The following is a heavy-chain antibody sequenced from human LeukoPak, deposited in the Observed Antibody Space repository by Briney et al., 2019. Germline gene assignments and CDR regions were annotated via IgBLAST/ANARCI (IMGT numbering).Heavy chain of an antibody. V-gene: IGHV1-46*01. Sequence: ASVTVSCKASGYTFTSYYMHWVRQAPGQGLEWMGIINPSGGSTSYAQKFQGRVTMTRDTSTSTVYMELSSLRSEDTAVYYCARAGGSGSYYYYYYMDVWGKGTTVTISS. CDR3: ARAGGSGSYYYYYYMDV. J-gene: IGHJ6*03. CDR1: GYTFTSYY. D-gene: IGHD3-10*01. CDR2: INPSGGST.